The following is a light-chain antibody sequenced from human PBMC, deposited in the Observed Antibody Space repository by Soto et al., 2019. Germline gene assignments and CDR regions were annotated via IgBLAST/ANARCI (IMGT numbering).Light chain of an antibody. Sequence: SYELTQPPSVSVAPGQTARITCGGNNIGSESVHWYQQRPGQAPVLVVYDDSDRPSGIPERFSGSNSANTATLTISRVEAGDEAHYYCKVWYSSTDLYVFGSGTKVTVL. CDR1: NIGSES. V-gene: IGLV3-21*02. CDR3: KVWYSSTDLYV. J-gene: IGLJ1*01. CDR2: DDS.